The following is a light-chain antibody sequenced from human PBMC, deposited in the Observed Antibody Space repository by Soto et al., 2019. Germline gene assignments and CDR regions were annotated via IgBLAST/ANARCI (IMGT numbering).Light chain of an antibody. CDR1: SGHSNYA. J-gene: IGLJ3*02. CDR2: VNSDGSH. CDR3: QTWGTGLWV. Sequence: QLVLTQSPSASASLGASVKLTCTLSSGHSNYAIAWHQQQPEKGPRYLMKVNSDGSHYKGDGIPDRFSGSSSGAERYLTISSLQSEDEADYYCQTWGTGLWVFGGGTKVNVL. V-gene: IGLV4-69*01.